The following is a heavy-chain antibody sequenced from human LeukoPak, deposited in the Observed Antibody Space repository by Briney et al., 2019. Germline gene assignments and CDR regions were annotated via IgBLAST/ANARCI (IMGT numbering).Heavy chain of an antibody. J-gene: IGHJ4*02. CDR3: ASLHDSSGYYSGY. D-gene: IGHD3-22*01. Sequence: SVKVSCKASGGTFSSYAISWVRQAPGQGLEWMGRIIPILGIANYAQKFQGRATITADKSTSTAYMGLSSLRSEDTAVYYCASLHDSSGYYSGYWGQGTLVTVSS. CDR1: GGTFSSYA. V-gene: IGHV1-69*04. CDR2: IIPILGIA.